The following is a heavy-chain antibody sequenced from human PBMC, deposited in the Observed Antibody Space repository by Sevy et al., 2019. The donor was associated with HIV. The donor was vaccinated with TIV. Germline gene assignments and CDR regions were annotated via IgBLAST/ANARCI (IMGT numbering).Heavy chain of an antibody. V-gene: IGHV3-53*01. J-gene: IGHJ6*02. CDR3: ATTSTPLYYYALDV. CDR2: IYSGEYT. CDR1: GFTVSSNY. Sequence: GGSLRLSCAASGFTVSSNYMSWVRQVPGKGLEWVSVIYSGEYTYYADSVKGRFTISRDISKNTLNLQMNSLRAEDTAIYYCATTSTPLYYYALDVWGQGTTVTVSS. D-gene: IGHD1-26*01.